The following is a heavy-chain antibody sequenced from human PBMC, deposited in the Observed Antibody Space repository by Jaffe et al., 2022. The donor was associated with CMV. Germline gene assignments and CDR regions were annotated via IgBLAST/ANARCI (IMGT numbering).Heavy chain of an antibody. V-gene: IGHV3-30*18. J-gene: IGHJ4*02. D-gene: IGHD3-22*01. CDR2: ISYDGSNK. CDR3: AKLSPYYYDSSVPPGTDHYFDY. CDR1: GFTFSSYG. Sequence: QVQLVESGGGVVQPGRSLRLSCAASGFTFSSYGMHWVRQAPGKGLEWVAVISYDGSNKYYADSVKGRFTISRDNSKNTLYLQMNSLRAEDTAVYYCAKLSPYYYDSSVPPGTDHYFDYWGQGTLVTVSS.